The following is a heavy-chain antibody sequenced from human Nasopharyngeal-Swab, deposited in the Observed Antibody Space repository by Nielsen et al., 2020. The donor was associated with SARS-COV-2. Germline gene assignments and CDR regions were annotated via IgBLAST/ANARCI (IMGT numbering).Heavy chain of an antibody. CDR2: ISSSSSKS. Sequence: GESLKISCAASEFTISTNGMHWVRQAPGKGLEWLAYISSSSSKSYYADSVKGRFTISRDNPKKSLFLQMNSLRDEDTAVYYCARDVAIVGATLDNWGQGTLVTVSS. CDR1: EFTISTNG. D-gene: IGHD1-26*01. CDR3: ARDVAIVGATLDN. V-gene: IGHV3-48*02. J-gene: IGHJ4*02.